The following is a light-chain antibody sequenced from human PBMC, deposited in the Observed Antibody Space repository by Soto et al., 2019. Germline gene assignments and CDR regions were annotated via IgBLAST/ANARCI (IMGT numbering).Light chain of an antibody. CDR1: QSVSSIY. CDR3: QQYGDSTVWT. V-gene: IGKV3-20*01. Sequence: EIVLTQSPGTLSLSPGERATLSCRASQSVSSIYLGWYQQKPGQAPRLLIYGASSRATGIPDRFSGSGSGTDFTLTISRLEPEDFAVYYCQQYGDSTVWTFGQGTKVEIK. CDR2: GAS. J-gene: IGKJ1*01.